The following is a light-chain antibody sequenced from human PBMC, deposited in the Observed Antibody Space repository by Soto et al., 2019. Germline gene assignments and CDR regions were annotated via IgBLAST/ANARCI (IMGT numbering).Light chain of an antibody. Sequence: DIPITQSPSSLSAAVRDRVTITSRASDTIDSYLNRYQQRTGKAPKLLIYAASSLQSGVPSRFGGSGSGTDFNLTITSLQPEDFATYYCQQTYNPPRTFGKGTKL. CDR1: DTIDSY. J-gene: IGKJ1*01. CDR3: QQTYNPPRT. V-gene: IGKV1-39*01. CDR2: AAS.